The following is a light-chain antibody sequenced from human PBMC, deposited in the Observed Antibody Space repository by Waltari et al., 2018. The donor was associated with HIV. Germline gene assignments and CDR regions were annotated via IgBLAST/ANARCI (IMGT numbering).Light chain of an antibody. CDR2: VTS. CDR1: TVAVTSDHY. V-gene: IGLV7-46*01. Sequence: QAVVTQEPSLTVSTGGTVTLTCGASTVAVTSDHYPYWFQQTPCQAPRPLIYVTSNKHPWTPARCSGSLLGGKAALTLSGAQPEDEAEYYCLLSYGGARVFGGGTKLTVL. CDR3: LLSYGGARV. J-gene: IGLJ2*01.